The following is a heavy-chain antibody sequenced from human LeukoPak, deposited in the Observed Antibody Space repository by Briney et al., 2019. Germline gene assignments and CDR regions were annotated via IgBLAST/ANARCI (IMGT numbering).Heavy chain of an antibody. D-gene: IGHD3-10*01. CDR3: AKDDAWLRFGE. V-gene: IGHV3-23*01. CDR2: ISPSGDIR. CDR1: GFTFSNHG. Sequence: GSLSLSCAASGFTFSNHGMNWVRPAPGKGLEWVSGISPSGDIRYYADSVKGRFTISRDNSKNTLYLEVISLTAEDTAVYYCAKDDAWLRFGEWSQGTLVTVSS. J-gene: IGHJ4*02.